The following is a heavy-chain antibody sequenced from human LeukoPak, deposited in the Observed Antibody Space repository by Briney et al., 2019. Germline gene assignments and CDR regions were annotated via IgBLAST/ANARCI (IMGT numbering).Heavy chain of an antibody. V-gene: IGHV4-59*01. CDR1: GDSISIYY. J-gene: IGHJ4*02. CDR3: VRGDGYNYAIISFGY. CDR2: VYYNGAT. Sequence: SETLSLTCTVSGDSISIYYWNWIRQPPGKGLEWIGYVYYNGATNYNPSLKSRVTISVDTSRNQFSLQLSSVTPADTAVYYCVRGDGYNYAIISFGYWGQGTLVTVSS. D-gene: IGHD5-24*01.